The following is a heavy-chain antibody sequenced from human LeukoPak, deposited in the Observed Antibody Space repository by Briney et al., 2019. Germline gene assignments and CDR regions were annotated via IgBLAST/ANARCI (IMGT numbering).Heavy chain of an antibody. CDR3: ASFEERSDYFDY. CDR1: GFIFTDYW. J-gene: IGHJ4*02. D-gene: IGHD3-10*01. V-gene: IGHV3-48*04. CDR2: ISSGSSTI. Sequence: PGGSLRLSCAGSGFIFTDYWVDWVRQAPGKGLEWVSFISSGSSTIYHADSVKGRFTISRDNAKNSLYLQMNSLRAEDTAVYYCASFEERSDYFDYWGQGTLVTVSS.